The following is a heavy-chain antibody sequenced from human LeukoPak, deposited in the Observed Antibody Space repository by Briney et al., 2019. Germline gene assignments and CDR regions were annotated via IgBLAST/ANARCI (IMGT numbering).Heavy chain of an antibody. V-gene: IGHV3-21*01. CDR3: ARLWATVIDWGAFDI. D-gene: IGHD4-17*01. J-gene: IGHJ3*02. CDR1: GFTFSSYS. Sequence: GGSLRLSCAASGFTFSSYSMNWVRQAPGKGLEWVSSISSSSSYIYYADSVKGRFTISRDNAKNSLSLHMNSLRAEDTAVYYCARLWATVIDWGAFDIWGQGTMITVSS. CDR2: ISSSSSYI.